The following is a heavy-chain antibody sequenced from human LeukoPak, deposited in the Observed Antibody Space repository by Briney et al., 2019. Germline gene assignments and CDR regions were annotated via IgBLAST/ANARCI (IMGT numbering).Heavy chain of an antibody. V-gene: IGHV4-4*07. J-gene: IGHJ5*02. CDR3: ARDFYASGFYFWFDP. CDR1: GGYTGSHY. D-gene: IGHD2/OR15-2a*01. Sequence: SETLSLTCTVSGGYTGSHYWSWIRQPAGRGLEWIGRISPSGTTHYNPSLGSRVTMSVDTSKNYFSLRLSSVTAADTAVYYCARDFYASGFYFWFDPWGQGMLVTVSS. CDR2: ISPSGTT.